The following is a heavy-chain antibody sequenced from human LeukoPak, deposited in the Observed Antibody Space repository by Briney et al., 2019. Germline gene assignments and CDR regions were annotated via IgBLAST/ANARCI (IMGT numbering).Heavy chain of an antibody. J-gene: IGHJ5*02. CDR3: ARSIAAAGDNWFDP. CDR1: GGSISSYY. V-gene: IGHV4-4*07. D-gene: IGHD6-13*01. Sequence: SETLSLTCTVSGGSISSYYWSWIRQPAGKGLEWIGRIYTSGSTNYNPPLKSRVTMSVDTSKDQFSLKLSAVTAADTAVYYCARSIAAAGDNWFDPWGQGTLVSVSS. CDR2: IYTSGST.